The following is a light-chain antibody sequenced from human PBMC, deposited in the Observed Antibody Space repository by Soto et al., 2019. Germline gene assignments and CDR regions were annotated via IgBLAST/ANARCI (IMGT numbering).Light chain of an antibody. CDR3: SSYTSSSPYV. J-gene: IGLJ1*01. Sequence: QPVLTQPASVSGSPGQSITISCTGTISDVGGYNYVSWYQQHPGKAPKLMIYDVSNRPSGVSNRFSGSKSGNTASLTISGLQAEDEADYYCSSYTSSSPYVFGTGTKLTVL. CDR1: ISDVGGYNY. CDR2: DVS. V-gene: IGLV2-14*01.